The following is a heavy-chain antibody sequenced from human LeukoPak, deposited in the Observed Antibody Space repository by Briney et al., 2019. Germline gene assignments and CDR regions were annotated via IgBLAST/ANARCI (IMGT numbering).Heavy chain of an antibody. V-gene: IGHV3-23*01. D-gene: IGHD1-26*01. CDR1: GFTFSSYA. Sequence: GGSLRLSCAASGFTFSSYAMSWVRQAPGKGLEWVSAISSSGDTYYAGSVKGRFTISRDNSKNTQYLQMNSLRAEDTAVYYCAKDAVGATAYYFDYWGQGTLVTVSS. J-gene: IGHJ4*02. CDR3: AKDAVGATAYYFDY. CDR2: ISSSGDT.